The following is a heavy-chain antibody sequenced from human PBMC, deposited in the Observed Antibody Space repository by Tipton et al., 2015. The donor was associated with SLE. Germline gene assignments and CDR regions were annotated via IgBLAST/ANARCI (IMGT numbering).Heavy chain of an antibody. V-gene: IGHV4-59*11. Sequence: LRLSCTVSGGSISSHYWSWIQQPPGKGLEWIGYIYYSWGTNYNPSLKSRVTISVDTYKNQFSLKLSSVTAADTAVYYCARLQWFRRGGWFDPWGQGTLVTVSS. CDR1: GGSISSHY. D-gene: IGHD3-10*01. CDR2: IYYSWGT. J-gene: IGHJ5*02. CDR3: ARLQWFRRGGWFDP.